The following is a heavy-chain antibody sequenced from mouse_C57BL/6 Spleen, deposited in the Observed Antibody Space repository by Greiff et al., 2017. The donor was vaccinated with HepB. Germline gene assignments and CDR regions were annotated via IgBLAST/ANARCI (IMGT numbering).Heavy chain of an antibody. J-gene: IGHJ4*01. CDR3: AKPSSITTYAMDY. CDR1: GYTFTSYW. Sequence: QVQLQQPGTELVKPGASVKLSCKASGYTFTSYWMHWVKQRPGQGLEWIGNINPSNGGTNYNEKFKSKATLTVDKSSSTAYMQLSSLTSEASAVYYCAKPSSITTYAMDYWGQGTSVTVSS. D-gene: IGHD1-2*01. V-gene: IGHV1-53*01. CDR2: INPSNGGT.